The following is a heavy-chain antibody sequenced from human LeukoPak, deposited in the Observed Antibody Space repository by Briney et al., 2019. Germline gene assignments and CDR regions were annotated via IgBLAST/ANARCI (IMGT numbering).Heavy chain of an antibody. CDR1: GYTFTSDG. J-gene: IGHJ6*03. V-gene: IGHV1-18*01. Sequence: ASVKVSCKASGYTFTSDGISWVRQAPGQGLEWMGWISAYNGNTNYAQKLQGRVTMTTDTSTSTAYMELRSLRSDDTAVYYCARHKSSSWPPYYYYYMDVWGKGTTVTVSS. D-gene: IGHD6-13*01. CDR3: ARHKSSSWPPYYYYYMDV. CDR2: ISAYNGNT.